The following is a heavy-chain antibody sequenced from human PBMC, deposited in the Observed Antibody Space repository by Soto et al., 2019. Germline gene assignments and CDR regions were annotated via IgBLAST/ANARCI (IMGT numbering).Heavy chain of an antibody. J-gene: IGHJ4*02. D-gene: IGHD3-3*01. CDR3: ARGRVALWRKIDY. Sequence: SETLSLTCAVYGGSFSGYYWSWIRQPPGKGLEWIGEINHSGSTNYNPSLKSRVTISVDTSKNQFSLKLSSVTAADTAVYYCARGRVALWRKIDYWGQGTLVTVSS. V-gene: IGHV4-34*01. CDR1: GGSFSGYY. CDR2: INHSGST.